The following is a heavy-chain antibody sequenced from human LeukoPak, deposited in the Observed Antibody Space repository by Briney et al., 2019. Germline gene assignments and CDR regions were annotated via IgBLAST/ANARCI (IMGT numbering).Heavy chain of an antibody. CDR1: GGTFSSYA. V-gene: IGHV1-69*13. Sequence: SVKVSCKASGGTFSSYAISWVRQAPGQGLEWMGGIIPIFGTANYAQKFQGRVTITADESTSTAYMELSSLRSEDTAVYYCASALGELHSYYYYGMDVWGQGTTVTVSS. CDR3: ASALGELHSYYYYGMDV. D-gene: IGHD1-26*01. J-gene: IGHJ6*02. CDR2: IIPIFGTA.